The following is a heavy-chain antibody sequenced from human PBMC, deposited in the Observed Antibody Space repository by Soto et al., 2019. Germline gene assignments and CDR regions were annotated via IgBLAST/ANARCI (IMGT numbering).Heavy chain of an antibody. D-gene: IGHD3-10*01. CDR1: GGSISSGGYY. J-gene: IGHJ4*02. V-gene: IGHV4-31*03. Sequence: QVQLQESGPGLVKPSQTLSLTCTVSGGSISSGGYYWSWIRQHPGKGLEWIGYIYYSGSTYYNPSLKCRVTISVDTSKNQFSLKLSSVTAADTAVYYCARGRVRFTMVRGGYYFDYWGQGTLVTVSS. CDR3: ARGRVRFTMVRGGYYFDY. CDR2: IYYSGST.